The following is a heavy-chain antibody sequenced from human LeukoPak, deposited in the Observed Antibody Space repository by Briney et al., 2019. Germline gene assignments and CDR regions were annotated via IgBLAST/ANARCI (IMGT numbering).Heavy chain of an antibody. Sequence: GGSLRLSCAASGFTFSIYAMSWVRQAPGKGLEWVAVIWYDGSNKYYADSVKGRVTISRDNSKNTLYLQMNSLRAEDTAVYYCARDDRLGIDYWGQGTLVTVSS. CDR2: IWYDGSNK. CDR3: ARDDRLGIDY. CDR1: GFTFSIYA. D-gene: IGHD7-27*01. J-gene: IGHJ4*02. V-gene: IGHV3-33*08.